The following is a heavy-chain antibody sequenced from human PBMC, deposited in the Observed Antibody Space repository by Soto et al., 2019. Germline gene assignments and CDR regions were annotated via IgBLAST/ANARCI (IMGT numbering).Heavy chain of an antibody. Sequence: PSETLSLTCAVYGGSFSGYYWSWIRQPPGKGLEWIGEINHSGSTNYNPSLKSRVTISVDTSKNQFSLKLSSVTAADTAVYYCARCLRYCSSTSCYAFYYYYYMDVWGKGTTVTVSS. CDR1: GGSFSGYY. CDR2: INHSGST. V-gene: IGHV4-34*01. J-gene: IGHJ6*03. CDR3: ARCLRYCSSTSCYAFYYYYYMDV. D-gene: IGHD2-2*01.